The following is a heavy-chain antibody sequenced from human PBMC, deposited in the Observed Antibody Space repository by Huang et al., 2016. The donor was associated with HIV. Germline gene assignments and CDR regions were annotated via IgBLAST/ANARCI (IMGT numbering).Heavy chain of an antibody. D-gene: IGHD6-19*01. Sequence: EVQLVESGGGLVQPGGSLRVSCAAAGFSISTYWMSWVRPTPGKGLGWVGSIKQDGSEKYYVDAVKGRFIISRDNAKNSLYLQMNSLRAEDTAVYYCTRGPLGWLVHRYFYHWGQGTLVTVSS. J-gene: IGHJ1*01. CDR1: GFSISTYW. CDR2: IKQDGSEK. V-gene: IGHV3-7*01. CDR3: TRGPLGWLVHRYFYH.